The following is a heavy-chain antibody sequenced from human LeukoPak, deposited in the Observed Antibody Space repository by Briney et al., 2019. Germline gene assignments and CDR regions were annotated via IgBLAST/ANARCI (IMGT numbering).Heavy chain of an antibody. CDR1: GFTFSSYG. CDR3: ARGSTYYYYYMDV. D-gene: IGHD2-2*01. V-gene: IGHV3-33*01. CDR2: IWYDGSNK. Sequence: GRSLRLSCAASGFTFSSYGMHWVRQAPGKGLEWVAVIWYDGSNKYYADSVKGRFTISRDNSKNTLYLQMNSLRAEDTAVYYCARGSTYYYYYMDVWGKGTTVTVSS. J-gene: IGHJ6*03.